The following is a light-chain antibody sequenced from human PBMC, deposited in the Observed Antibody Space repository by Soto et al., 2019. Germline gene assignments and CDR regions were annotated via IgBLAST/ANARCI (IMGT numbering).Light chain of an antibody. Sequence: EIVLTQSPATLSLSPGERATLSCRASQSVSSYLAWYQQKPGQAPRLLIYDASNRATGIPARFSGSGSGTDFPLTISSLEPEXFAVYYCQQRSNWPPFTFGPGTKVDIK. V-gene: IGKV3-11*01. CDR3: QQRSNWPPFT. CDR1: QSVSSY. J-gene: IGKJ3*01. CDR2: DAS.